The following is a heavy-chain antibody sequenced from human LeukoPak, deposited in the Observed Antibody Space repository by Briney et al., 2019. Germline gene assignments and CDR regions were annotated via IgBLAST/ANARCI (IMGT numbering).Heavy chain of an antibody. J-gene: IGHJ3*02. D-gene: IGHD3-10*01. CDR2: ITFENGRR. Sequence: GGSLRLSCAASGFIFDDYDMHWVRQAPEKGLEWVSSITFENGRRDYADSVKGRFTISRDNAKKSLSLQMNSLRAEDTAVYYCARSGFPEAFDIWGQGTMVTVSS. V-gene: IGHV3-9*01. CDR3: ARSGFPEAFDI. CDR1: GFIFDDYD.